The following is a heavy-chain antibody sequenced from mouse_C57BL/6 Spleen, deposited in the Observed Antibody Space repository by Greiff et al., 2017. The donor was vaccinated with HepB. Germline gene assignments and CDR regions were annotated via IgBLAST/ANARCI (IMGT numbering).Heavy chain of an antibody. V-gene: IGHV5-17*01. CDR3: ARPYYYGISSAWFAY. D-gene: IGHD1-1*01. J-gene: IGHJ3*01. CDR2: ISSGSSTI. Sequence: EVMLVESGGGLVKPGGSLKLSCAASGFTFSDYGMHWVRQAPEKGLEWVAYISSGSSTIYYADTVKGRFTISRDNAKNTLFLQMTSLRSEDTAMYYCARPYYYGISSAWFAYWGQGTLVTVSA. CDR1: GFTFSDYG.